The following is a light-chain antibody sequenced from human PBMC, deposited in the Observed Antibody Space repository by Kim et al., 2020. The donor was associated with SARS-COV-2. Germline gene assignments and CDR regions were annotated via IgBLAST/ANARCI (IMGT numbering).Light chain of an antibody. CDR3: AAWDDGLVVVL. V-gene: IGLV1-44*01. CDR1: ASNVGGNT. CDR2: GNS. J-gene: IGLJ2*01. Sequence: QSVLAQPPSASGTPGQRVTISCSGSASNVGGNTVDWYQQVPGAAPKLLIFGNSQRPSGVPDRFTGFKSGTSASLAISDLQPDDEADYFCAAWDDGLVVVLFVGGTQLTVL.